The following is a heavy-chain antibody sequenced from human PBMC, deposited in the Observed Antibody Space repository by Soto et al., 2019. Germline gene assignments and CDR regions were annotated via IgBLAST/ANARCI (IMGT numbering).Heavy chain of an antibody. V-gene: IGHV3-23*01. Sequence: GGSLRLSCAASGFTFSSYAMSWVRQAPGKGLEWVSAISGSGGSTYYADSVKGRFTISRDNSKNTLYLQMNSLRAEDTAVYYCAKDLHIVVVVAAHGNYWGQGTLVTVSS. CDR3: AKDLHIVVVVAAHGNY. J-gene: IGHJ4*02. CDR1: GFTFSSYA. D-gene: IGHD2-15*01. CDR2: ISGSGGST.